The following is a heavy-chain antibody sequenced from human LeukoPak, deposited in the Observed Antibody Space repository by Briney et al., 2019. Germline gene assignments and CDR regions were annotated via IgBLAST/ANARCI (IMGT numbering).Heavy chain of an antibody. CDR1: GGSISSSGYY. CDR3: VTYSGSYYYFDY. D-gene: IGHD1-26*01. CDR2: IYYSGST. Sequence: SETLSLTCTVSGGSISSSGYYWGWIRQPPGKGLEWIGSIYYSGSTYYNPSLKSRVTISVDTSKNQFSLKLSSVTAADTAVYYCVTYSGSYYYFDYWGQGTLVTVSS. J-gene: IGHJ4*02. V-gene: IGHV4-39*07.